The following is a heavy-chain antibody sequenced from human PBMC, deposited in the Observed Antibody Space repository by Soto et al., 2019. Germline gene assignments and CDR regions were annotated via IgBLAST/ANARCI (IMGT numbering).Heavy chain of an antibody. CDR3: ARDIYYDISSGLDY. J-gene: IGHJ4*02. Sequence: HPGGSLRLSCAASGFTFSSYSMNWVRQAPGKGLEWVSYISSSSSTIYYADSVKGRFTISRDNAKNSLYLQMNSLRDEDTAVYYCARDIYYDISSGLDYWGQGTQVTVSS. CDR2: ISSSSSTI. CDR1: GFTFSSYS. D-gene: IGHD3-9*01. V-gene: IGHV3-48*02.